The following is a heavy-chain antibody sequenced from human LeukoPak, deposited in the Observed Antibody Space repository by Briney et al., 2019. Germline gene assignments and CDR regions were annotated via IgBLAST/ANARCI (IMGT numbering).Heavy chain of an antibody. CDR3: TIGSSSGSLAY. CDR1: GASVNENY. D-gene: IGHD2-15*01. CDR2: IYTDGST. V-gene: IGHV4-4*07. Sequence: SETLSLTCTVSGASVNENYWSWSRQPAGKTLEWIGRIYTDGSTNYNPSLKSRVAISVDTSTNQFSLFLRSVTAADTAIYYCTIGSSSGSLAYWGQGTLVTVSS. J-gene: IGHJ4*02.